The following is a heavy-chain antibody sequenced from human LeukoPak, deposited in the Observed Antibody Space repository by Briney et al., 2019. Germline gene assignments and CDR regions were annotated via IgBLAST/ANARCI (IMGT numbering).Heavy chain of an antibody. CDR1: GGSIRSSSYY. CDR2: LYYSGST. Sequence: PSETLSLTCTVSGGSIRSSSYYWAWIRPPPGKGLEWIGNLYYSGSTYYNPSLKSRVTISVDTSKNQFSLKLSSVTAADTAVYFCAISTYYYDSSGIFWGQGTLVTVSS. D-gene: IGHD3-22*01. CDR3: AISTYYYDSSGIF. J-gene: IGHJ4*02. V-gene: IGHV4-39*01.